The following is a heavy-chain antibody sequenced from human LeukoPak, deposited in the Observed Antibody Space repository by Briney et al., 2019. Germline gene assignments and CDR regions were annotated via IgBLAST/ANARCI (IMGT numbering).Heavy chain of an antibody. CDR3: ARWGHFDTSGYFVVDY. D-gene: IGHD3-22*01. Sequence: PSETLSLTCTISDGSISSYYWNWIRQSPGKGLEWIGHIHYGGSTHYNPSLQSRVSISIDTSKKHFSLNLRPVTAVDTAVYYCARWGHFDTSGYFVVDYWGQGTLVTVSS. CDR2: IHYGGST. CDR1: DGSISSYY. J-gene: IGHJ4*02. V-gene: IGHV4-59*01.